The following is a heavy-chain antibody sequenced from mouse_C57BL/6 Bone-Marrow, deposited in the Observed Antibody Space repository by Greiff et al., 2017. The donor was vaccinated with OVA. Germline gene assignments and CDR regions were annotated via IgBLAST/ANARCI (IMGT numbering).Heavy chain of an antibody. V-gene: IGHV2-2*01. CDR2: IWSGGST. J-gene: IGHJ4*01. CDR1: GFSLTSYG. Sequence: VQRVESGPGLVQPSQSLSITCTVSGFSLTSYGVHWVRQSPGKGLEWLGVIWSGGSTDYNAAFISRLSISKDNSKSQVFFKMNSLQADDTAIYYCARNGDLDFCYYAMDYWGQGTSVTVSS. CDR3: ARNGDLDFCYYAMDY.